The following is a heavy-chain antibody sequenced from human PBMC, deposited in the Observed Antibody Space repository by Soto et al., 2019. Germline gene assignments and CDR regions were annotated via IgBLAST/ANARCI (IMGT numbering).Heavy chain of an antibody. CDR2: ISGGGGST. CDR1: GFTFSSYA. D-gene: IGHD5-18*01. J-gene: IGHJ4*02. Sequence: EVQLLESGGGLVQPGGSLRLSCAASGFTFSSYAMSWVRQAPGKGLEWVSAISGGGGSTYYADSVKGRFTISRDNSENTLYLQMNSLRAEDTAVYYCAKDLGYSYRSNYRGQGTLVTVSS. CDR3: AKDLGYSYRSNY. V-gene: IGHV3-23*01.